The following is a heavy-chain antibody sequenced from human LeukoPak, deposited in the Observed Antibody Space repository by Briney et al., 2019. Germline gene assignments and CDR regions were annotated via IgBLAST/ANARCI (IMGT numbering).Heavy chain of an antibody. Sequence: GGSLRLSCVTSGFTFSNHAMTWVRQAPGKGLEWVAIISGDGGATVYPDSVKGRSTISRDSSKSTVFLQMNSLRDDDTAVYYCAKGMGVHCDGGCHSRILDHWGQGTLVTVSS. CDR2: ISGDGGAT. D-gene: IGHD2-21*02. V-gene: IGHV3-23*01. CDR1: GFTFSNHA. CDR3: AKGMGVHCDGGCHSRILDH. J-gene: IGHJ4*02.